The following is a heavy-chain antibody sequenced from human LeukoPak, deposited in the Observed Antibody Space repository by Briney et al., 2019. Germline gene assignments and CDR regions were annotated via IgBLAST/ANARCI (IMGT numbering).Heavy chain of an antibody. V-gene: IGHV4-31*03. J-gene: IGHJ4*02. CDR2: IYYSGST. CDR1: GGSISSGGYY. Sequence: SETLSLTCTVSGGSISSGGYYWSWIRQHPGKGLEWIGYIYYSGSTYYNPSLKSRVTISADTSKNQFSLKLSSVTAADTAVYYCARHGYSYGYISRAIFDYWGQGTLVTVSS. D-gene: IGHD5-18*01. CDR3: ARHGYSYGYISRAIFDY.